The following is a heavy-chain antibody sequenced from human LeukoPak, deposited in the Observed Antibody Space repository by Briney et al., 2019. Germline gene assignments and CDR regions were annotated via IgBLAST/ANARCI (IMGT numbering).Heavy chain of an antibody. CDR3: ARDVNRGSSWAFDY. Sequence: SETLSLTCTVSGGSISSYYWSWIRQPAGKGLEWIGRIYTSGSTNYNPSLKSRVTMSVDTSKNQSSLKLSSVTAADTAVYYCARDVNRGSSWAFDYWGQGTLVTVSS. V-gene: IGHV4-4*07. D-gene: IGHD6-13*01. CDR2: IYTSGST. CDR1: GGSISSYY. J-gene: IGHJ4*02.